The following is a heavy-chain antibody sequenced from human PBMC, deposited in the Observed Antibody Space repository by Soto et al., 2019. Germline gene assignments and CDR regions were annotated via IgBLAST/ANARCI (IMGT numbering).Heavy chain of an antibody. Sequence: SETLSLTCTVSGGSISSYYWSWIRQPPGKGLEWIGYIYYSGSTNYNPSLKSRVTISVDTSKNQFSLKLSSVTAADTAVYYCAVSLWFGESHFDYWGQGTLVTVSS. CDR1: GGSISSYY. V-gene: IGHV4-59*01. J-gene: IGHJ4*02. CDR2: IYYSGST. D-gene: IGHD3-10*01. CDR3: AVSLWFGESHFDY.